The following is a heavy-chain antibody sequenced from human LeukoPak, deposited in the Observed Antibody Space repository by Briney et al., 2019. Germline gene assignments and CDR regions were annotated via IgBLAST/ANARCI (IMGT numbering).Heavy chain of an antibody. CDR2: INHSGST. V-gene: IGHV4-34*01. CDR1: GGSFSGYY. D-gene: IGHD3-22*01. CDR3: ARGHDSSPFFDY. J-gene: IGHJ4*02. Sequence: SETLSLTCAVYGGSFSGYYWSWIRQPPGKGLEWIGEINHSGSTNYNPSLKSRVTMSVDTSKNQFSLKLSSVTAADTAVYYCARGHDSSPFFDYWGQGTLVTVSS.